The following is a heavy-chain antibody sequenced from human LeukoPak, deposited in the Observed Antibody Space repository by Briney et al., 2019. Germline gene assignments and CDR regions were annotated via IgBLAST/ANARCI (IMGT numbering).Heavy chain of an antibody. D-gene: IGHD5-18*01. J-gene: IGHJ4*02. CDR3: ARARGYSYGYPDY. CDR1: GGSISSSSYD. CDR2: IYYSGST. V-gene: IGHV4-39*07. Sequence: SETLSLTCTVSGGSISSSSYDWGWIRQPPGKGLVWLGTIYYSGSTYYNPSLKSRVTISVDTSKNQFSLNLSSVTAADTAVYYCARARGYSYGYPDYWGQGTLVTVSS.